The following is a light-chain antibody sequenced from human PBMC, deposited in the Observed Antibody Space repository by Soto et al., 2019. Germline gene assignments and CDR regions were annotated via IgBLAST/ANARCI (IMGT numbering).Light chain of an antibody. CDR3: QQANSFPPLT. CDR1: QGISSW. V-gene: IGKV1-12*01. Sequence: DIQMTQSPCSVSSSAGDRATITCRASQGISSWLAWYQQKPGKAPKLLIYAASSLQSGVPPRFSGSGSGTDFTLIISSLQPEEFATHYCQQANSFPPLTFGGGTKVEIK. CDR2: AAS. J-gene: IGKJ4*01.